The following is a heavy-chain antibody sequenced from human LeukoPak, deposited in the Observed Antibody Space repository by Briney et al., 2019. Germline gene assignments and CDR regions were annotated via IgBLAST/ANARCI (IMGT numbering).Heavy chain of an antibody. J-gene: IGHJ4*02. Sequence: SETLSLTCTVSGDSISSYYWSWIRQPPGKGLEWIGYIYTSGSTNYNPSLQSRVTISVDTSKNQFSLKLSSLTAADPAVYYCARGGYYYDSRGYSHPYFDYWGQGTLVTVSS. V-gene: IGHV4-4*09. CDR1: GDSISSYY. D-gene: IGHD3-22*01. CDR3: ARGGYYYDSRGYSHPYFDY. CDR2: IYTSGST.